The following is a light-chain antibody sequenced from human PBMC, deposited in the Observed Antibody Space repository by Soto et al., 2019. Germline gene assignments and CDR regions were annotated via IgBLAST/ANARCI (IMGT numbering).Light chain of an antibody. J-gene: IGKJ4*01. CDR1: QSVSSY. CDR3: QQRSNWPTLT. Sequence: EIVLTQSPATLSLSPGERATLSCRASQSVSSYLAWYQQKPGQAPRLLIYDASNRATGIPARFSGSGSGTDFPLIISSLEPEDFAVYYCQQRSNWPTLTFGGGTKVEIK. CDR2: DAS. V-gene: IGKV3-11*01.